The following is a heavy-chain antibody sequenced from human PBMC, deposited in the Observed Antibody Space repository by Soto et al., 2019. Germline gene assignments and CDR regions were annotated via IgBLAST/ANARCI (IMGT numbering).Heavy chain of an antibody. Sequence: QITLKESGPTLVKPTQTLTLTCTFSGFSLSTSGVGVSWIRQPPGKALEWLALIYWDDDKRYSPSLKSRLTITKXXTXNPXVLTMTNVDPVDTATYYCAHIPSPTVTTSAEYFQPWGQGTLVTVSS. D-gene: IGHD4-17*01. V-gene: IGHV2-5*02. CDR3: AHIPSPTVTTSAEYFQP. J-gene: IGHJ1*01. CDR1: GFSLSTSGVG. CDR2: IYWDDDK.